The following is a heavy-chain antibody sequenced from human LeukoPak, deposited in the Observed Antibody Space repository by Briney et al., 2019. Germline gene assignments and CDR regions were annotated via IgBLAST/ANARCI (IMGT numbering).Heavy chain of an antibody. Sequence: GGSLRLSCAASGFTFSSYAMSWVRQAPGKGLEWVSAISGSGGSTYYADSVKGRFTISRDNSKNTLYLQMNSLRAEDTAVYYCAKCNFPVGATTYDYWGQGTLVTVSS. V-gene: IGHV3-23*01. D-gene: IGHD1-26*01. CDR1: GFTFSSYA. CDR2: ISGSGGST. J-gene: IGHJ4*02. CDR3: AKCNFPVGATTYDY.